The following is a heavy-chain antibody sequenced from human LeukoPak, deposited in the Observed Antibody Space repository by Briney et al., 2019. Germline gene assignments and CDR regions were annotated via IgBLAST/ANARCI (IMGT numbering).Heavy chain of an antibody. CDR1: GFTFSSYR. Sequence: GGSLRLSCAASGFTFSSYRMTWVRQAPGKGLEWVSSISSSSSYIYYADSVKGRFTISRDNAKNSLYLQMNSLRAEDTAVYYCARELVGATAFDYWGQGTLVTVSS. CDR2: ISSSSSYI. V-gene: IGHV3-21*01. D-gene: IGHD1-26*01. J-gene: IGHJ4*02. CDR3: ARELVGATAFDY.